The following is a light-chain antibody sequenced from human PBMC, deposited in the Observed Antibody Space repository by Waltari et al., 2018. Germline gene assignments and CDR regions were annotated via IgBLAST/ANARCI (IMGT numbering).Light chain of an antibody. CDR2: AAS. CDR1: QGISNS. J-gene: IGKJ4*01. Sequence: DIQTTQSPSSLSASVGDTVTITCRASQGISNSLAWYQQKPGEAPKLLLSAASRLESGVPSRFSGSGSGTDYTLTISRLQPEDLATYFCQLYYGDSLTFGGGTKVEIK. CDR3: QLYYGDSLT. V-gene: IGKV1-NL1*01.